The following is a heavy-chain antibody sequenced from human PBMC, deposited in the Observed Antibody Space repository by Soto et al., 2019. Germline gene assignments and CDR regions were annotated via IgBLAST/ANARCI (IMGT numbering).Heavy chain of an antibody. Sequence: SETLSLTCTVSGGSISSYYWSWFRQPPGKGLEWIGYIYYSGSTDYDPSLKSRVTMSVDTSKNQFSLKLSSVTAADTAVYYCARRWGTYFDFWGQGTLVTVSS. V-gene: IGHV4-59*01. CDR2: IYYSGST. CDR3: ARRWGTYFDF. D-gene: IGHD7-27*01. J-gene: IGHJ4*02. CDR1: GGSISSYY.